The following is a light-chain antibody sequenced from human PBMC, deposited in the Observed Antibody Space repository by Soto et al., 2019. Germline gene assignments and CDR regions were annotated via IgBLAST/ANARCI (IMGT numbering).Light chain of an antibody. CDR2: NAA. CDR1: QSVSNY. CDR3: QHLKT. Sequence: EIVLTQSPATLSLSPGERATLACRASQSVSNYLAWYQHKPGQAPRLLIDNAANKATGIPTRFSGTGSGTDFTLSITALEPEDFAVYYCQHLKTFGQGKRLEIK. V-gene: IGKV3-11*01. J-gene: IGKJ5*01.